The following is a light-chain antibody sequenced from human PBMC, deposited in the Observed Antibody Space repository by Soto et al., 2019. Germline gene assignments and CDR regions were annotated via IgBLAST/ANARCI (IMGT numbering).Light chain of an antibody. CDR1: QSVSSSY. V-gene: IGKV3-20*01. CDR2: DAS. CDR3: QQYGSSAFT. J-gene: IGKJ3*01. Sequence: EIVLTQSPGTLSLSPGERATLSCRASQSVSSSYLAWYQQKPGQAPRLLIYDASSRATGIPDRFSGSGSGTDFTLTISRLEAEDFAVYYCQQYGSSAFTFGPGTKVDIK.